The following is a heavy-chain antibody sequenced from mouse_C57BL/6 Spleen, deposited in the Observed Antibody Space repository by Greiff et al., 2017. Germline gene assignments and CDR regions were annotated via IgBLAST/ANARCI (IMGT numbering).Heavy chain of an antibody. V-gene: IGHV1-76*01. CDR2: IYPGSGNT. J-gene: IGHJ2*01. CDR3: ARSSDYFDFDY. Sequence: VHVQQSGAELVRPGASVKLSCKASGYTFTDYCINWVKQRPGQGLEWIARIYPGSGNTYYTEKFKGRATLTADKSSSTAYMHLSSLTSEDSACDCGARSSDYFDFDYWGQGTTLTVSS. CDR1: GYTFTDYC. D-gene: IGHD1-1*02.